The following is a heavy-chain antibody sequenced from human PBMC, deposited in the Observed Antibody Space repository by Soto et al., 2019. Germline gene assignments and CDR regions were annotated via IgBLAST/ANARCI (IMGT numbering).Heavy chain of an antibody. CDR2: ISAYNGNT. J-gene: IGHJ6*02. V-gene: IGHV1-18*01. D-gene: IGHD2-21*02. CDR3: ARWWGVVTVDPDYYYGMDV. CDR1: GYTFTSYG. Sequence: QVQLVQSGAEVKKPGASVKVSCKASGYTFTSYGISWVRQAPGQGLEWMGWISAYNGNTNYAQKLQGRVTMTTDTSTSTGYRELRSLRSDDTAVYYCARWWGVVTVDPDYYYGMDVWGQGTTVTVSS.